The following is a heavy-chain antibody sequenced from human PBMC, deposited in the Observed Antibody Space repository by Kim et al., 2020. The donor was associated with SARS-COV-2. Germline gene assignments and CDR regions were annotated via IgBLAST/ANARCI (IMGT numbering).Heavy chain of an antibody. J-gene: IGHJ4*02. CDR1: GFTFSSYG. Sequence: GGSLRLSCAASGFTFSSYGMHWVRQAPGKGLEWVAVISYDGSNKYYADSVKGRFTISRDNSKNTLYLQMNSLRAEDTAVYYCARGGLWFGELMWGFDYWGQGTLVTVSS. CDR3: ARGGLWFGELMWGFDY. V-gene: IGHV3-33*05. CDR2: ISYDGSNK. D-gene: IGHD3-10*01.